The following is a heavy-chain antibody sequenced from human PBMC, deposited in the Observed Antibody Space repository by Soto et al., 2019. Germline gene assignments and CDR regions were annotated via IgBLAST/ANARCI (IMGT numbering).Heavy chain of an antibody. CDR2: IWYDGSNK. CDR3: ASESETYPVASPQDS. CDR1: GFIYSTYA. V-gene: IGHV3-33*01. J-gene: IGHJ4*02. D-gene: IGHD2-2*01. Sequence: QVQLVESGGGVVQPGRSLRLSCAASGFIYSTYAMHWVRQAPGKGLECVALIWYDGSNKYYADSVKGRFTISRDNSKHTLYLHMDSLRAEDTAIYYCASESETYPVASPQDSWGQGTLVTVSS.